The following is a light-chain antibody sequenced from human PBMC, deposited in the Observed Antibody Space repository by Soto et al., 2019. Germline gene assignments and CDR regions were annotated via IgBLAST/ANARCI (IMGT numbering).Light chain of an antibody. CDR1: QSIHRW. CDR3: QQYNTWT. V-gene: IGKV1-5*01. CDR2: DAS. Sequence: DIQMTQSPSTLSASVGDGVNITCRASQSIHRWLAWYQQKPGKAPKVLIFDASTLESGVPSRFSGTGYGREFTLTISSLQPHDFATYYCQQYNTWTFGHGTKVEIK. J-gene: IGKJ1*01.